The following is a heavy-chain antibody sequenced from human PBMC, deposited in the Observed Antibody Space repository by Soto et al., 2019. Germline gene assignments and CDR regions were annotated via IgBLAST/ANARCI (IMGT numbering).Heavy chain of an antibody. V-gene: IGHV4-4*07. J-gene: IGHJ4*02. CDR2: VYNSGNT. Sequence: QVQLQESGPGLVKPSETLSLTCTVSGGSMTGYFWSWIRQPAGKALEWIGHVYNSGNTDYTPSLASRITMAVDTSNRQFSLKVKSVTAADTAVYYCARTHWVSGTEYWGQGILVTVSS. D-gene: IGHD6-19*01. CDR1: GGSMTGYF. CDR3: ARTHWVSGTEY.